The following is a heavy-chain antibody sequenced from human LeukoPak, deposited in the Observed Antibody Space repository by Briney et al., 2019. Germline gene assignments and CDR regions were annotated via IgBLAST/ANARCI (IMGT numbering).Heavy chain of an antibody. J-gene: IGHJ4*02. CDR3: AKDSGETIGFFDY. Sequence: PGGSLRLSCAASGFTFSSYSMNWVRQAPGKGLEWVSSISSSSSYIYYADSVKGRFTISRDNAKNSLYLQMNSLRAEDTAVYYCAKDSGETIGFFDYWGQGTLVTVSS. CDR2: ISSSSSYI. V-gene: IGHV3-21*01. D-gene: IGHD3-10*01. CDR1: GFTFSSYS.